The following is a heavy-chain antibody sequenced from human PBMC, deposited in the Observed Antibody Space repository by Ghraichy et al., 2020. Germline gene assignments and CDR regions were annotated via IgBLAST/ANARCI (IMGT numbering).Heavy chain of an antibody. Sequence: GGSLRLSCAASGFIFSTYGMHWVRQAPGKGLEWVAVISYDGSNRYYADSVKGRFTISRDNSKNTLYLQMNSLRAEDTAVYYCAKDSPPGSYYNPLLNYYFEYWGQGALVTVSS. CDR1: GFIFSTYG. CDR2: ISYDGSNR. D-gene: IGHD3-10*01. CDR3: AKDSPPGSYYNPLLNYYFEY. V-gene: IGHV3-30*18. J-gene: IGHJ4*02.